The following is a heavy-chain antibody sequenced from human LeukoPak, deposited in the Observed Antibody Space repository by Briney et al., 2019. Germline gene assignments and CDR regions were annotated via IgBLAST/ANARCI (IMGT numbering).Heavy chain of an antibody. J-gene: IGHJ4*02. CDR3: AKDQGVYCSSTSCYKGGFDY. CDR1: GLTFAGAW. Sequence: PGGSLRLSCAVSGLTFAGAWMTWVRQAPGKGLEWVGRIKSKTDGGTIEYGEPVKGRFTISRDDSKNTLFLQMNSLETEDTAIYYCAKDQGVYCSSTSCYKGGFDYWGQGTLVTVSS. V-gene: IGHV3-15*01. D-gene: IGHD2-2*02. CDR2: IKSKTDGGTI.